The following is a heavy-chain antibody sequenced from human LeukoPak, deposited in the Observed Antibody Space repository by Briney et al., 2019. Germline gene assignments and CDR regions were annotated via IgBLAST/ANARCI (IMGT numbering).Heavy chain of an antibody. V-gene: IGHV4-59*01. J-gene: IGHJ4*02. Sequence: SETLSLTCTVSGGSISSYYWSWIRQPPGKGQEWNGYIYYSGSTNYNPSLKSRVTISVDTSKNQFSLELSSVTAADTAVYYCASYYDSSGYYPFDYWGQGTLVTVSS. CDR1: GGSISSYY. CDR3: ASYYDSSGYYPFDY. CDR2: IYYSGST. D-gene: IGHD3-22*01.